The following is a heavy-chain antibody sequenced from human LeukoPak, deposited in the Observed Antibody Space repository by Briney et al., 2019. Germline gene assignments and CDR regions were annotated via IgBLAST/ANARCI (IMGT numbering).Heavy chain of an antibody. Sequence: SETLSLTCTVSGGSISSSSYYWGWIRQPPGKGLEWIGSIYYSGSTYYNPSLKSRVTISVDTSKNQFSLKLSSVTAADTAVYYCARDEESGGQLDYWGQGTLVTVSS. CDR1: GGSISSSSYY. CDR2: IYYSGST. CDR3: ARDEESGGQLDY. V-gene: IGHV4-39*07. J-gene: IGHJ4*02. D-gene: IGHD2/OR15-2a*01.